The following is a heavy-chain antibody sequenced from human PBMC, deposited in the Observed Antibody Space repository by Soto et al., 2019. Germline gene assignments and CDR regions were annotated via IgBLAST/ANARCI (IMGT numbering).Heavy chain of an antibody. CDR2: IWDDGGNK. D-gene: IGHD1-26*01. CDR3: ARSSGSYFAAFYDT. V-gene: IGHV3-33*01. Sequence: QAQLEESGGGVVQPGTSLRLSCAASAFSFSSSGMHWVRQAPGKGLEWVAAIWDDGGNKYYADSVKGRFTISRDNSKNTPFLQMNSLRAEDTALYYCARSSGSYFAAFYDTWGQGTLVSVSS. CDR1: AFSFSSSG. J-gene: IGHJ5*02.